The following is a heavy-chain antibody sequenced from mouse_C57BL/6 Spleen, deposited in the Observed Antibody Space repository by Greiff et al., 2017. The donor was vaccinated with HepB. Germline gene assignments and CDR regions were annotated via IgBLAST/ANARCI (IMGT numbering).Heavy chain of an antibody. CDR2: INPGSGGT. D-gene: IGHD2-1*01. J-gene: IGHJ3*01. V-gene: IGHV1-54*01. CDR1: GYAFTNYL. CDR3: ARSGNWAWFAY. Sequence: QVQLQQSGAELVRPGTSVKVSCKASGYAFTNYLIEWVKQRPGQGLEWIGVINPGSGGTNYNEKFKGKATLTADKSSGTAYMQLSSLTSEDSAVYFCARSGNWAWFAYWGQGTLVTVSA.